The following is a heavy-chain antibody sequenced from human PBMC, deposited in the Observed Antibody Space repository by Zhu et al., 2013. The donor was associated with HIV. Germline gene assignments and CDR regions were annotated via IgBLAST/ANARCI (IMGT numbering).Heavy chain of an antibody. D-gene: IGHD1-7*01. V-gene: IGHV1-2*02. J-gene: IGHJ6*03. Sequence: QVQLEQSGAEVKKPGASVKVSCRASAYSFTGNYINWVRQVPGQGLEWMGWINPNSGVTNYAQKVQGRVTMTRDTSISTAYMELTSLKSDDTAVYYCARTPGTSYYYYYMDVWGKGTTVTVSS. CDR2: INPNSGVT. CDR3: ARTPGTSYYYYYMDV. CDR1: AYSFTGNY.